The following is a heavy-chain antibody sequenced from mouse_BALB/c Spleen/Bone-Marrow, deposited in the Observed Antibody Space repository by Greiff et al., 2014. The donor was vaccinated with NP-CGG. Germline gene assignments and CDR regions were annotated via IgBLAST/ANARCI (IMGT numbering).Heavy chain of an antibody. CDR1: GFDFSRHW. Sequence: DVMLVESGGGLVQPGRSLKLSCAASGFDFSRHWMTWVRQAPGKGLEWIGEINPDSSTINYTPSLKDKFIISKDNAKNTLYLQMNKVESEDTALYDCAGNCYYGWIAYWGQGTLVTVSA. CDR2: INPDSSTI. CDR3: AGNCYYGWIAY. J-gene: IGHJ3*01. V-gene: IGHV4-1*02. D-gene: IGHD1-1*01.